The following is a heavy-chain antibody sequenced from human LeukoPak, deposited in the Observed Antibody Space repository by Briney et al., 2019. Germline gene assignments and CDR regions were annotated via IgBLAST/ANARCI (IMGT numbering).Heavy chain of an antibody. CDR3: ARAHRVRDFDWLSGTFDM. J-gene: IGHJ3*02. CDR1: GGSFSGYY. CDR2: INHSGNT. V-gene: IGHV4-34*01. Sequence: SETLSLTCAVYGGSFSGYYWSWIRQPPGKGLEWIGEINHSGNTNYNPPLKSRVTISIDTSKNQVSLKLSSVTAADAAVYYCARAHRVRDFDWLSGTFDMWGQGTTVTVSS. D-gene: IGHD3-9*01.